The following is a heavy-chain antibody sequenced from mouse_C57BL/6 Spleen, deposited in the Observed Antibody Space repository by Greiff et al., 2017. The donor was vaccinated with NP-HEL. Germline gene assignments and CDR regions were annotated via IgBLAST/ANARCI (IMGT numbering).Heavy chain of an antibody. CDR2: INPNNGGT. V-gene: IGHV1-26*01. CDR1: GYTFTDYY. Sequence: EVQLQQSGPELVKPGASVKISCKASGYTFTDYYMNWVKQSHGKSLEWIGDINPNNGGTSYNQKFKGKATLTVDKSSSTAYMELRSLTSEDSAVYYFAREGGNYSGSSYGFAYWGQGSLVTVSA. J-gene: IGHJ3*01. D-gene: IGHD1-1*01. CDR3: AREGGNYSGSSYGFAY.